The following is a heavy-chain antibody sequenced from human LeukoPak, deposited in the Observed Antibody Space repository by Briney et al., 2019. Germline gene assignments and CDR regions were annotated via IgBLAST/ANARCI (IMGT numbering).Heavy chain of an antibody. J-gene: IGHJ3*02. V-gene: IGHV4-4*08. D-gene: IGHD2-15*01. CDR2: IYGSGST. CDR3: VSRVVVPATTLDAFDI. CDR1: GVSINSYY. Sequence: SETLSLTCTVSGVSINSYYWNWIRQTPGKELEWLGYIYGSGSTKYNPSLESRVTIDTSRNRVSLRLSSVTAADTAVYYCVSRVVVPATTLDAFDIWGLGTMVTVSS.